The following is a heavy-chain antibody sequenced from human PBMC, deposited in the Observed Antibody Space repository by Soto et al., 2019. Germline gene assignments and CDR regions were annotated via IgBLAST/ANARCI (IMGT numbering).Heavy chain of an antibody. D-gene: IGHD5-12*01. Sequence: GGSLRLSCAASGFTFSDYYMSWIRQAPGKGLEWVSYISSSGSTIYYADSVKGRFTISRDNAKNSLYLQMNSLRAEDTAVYYSARESGYDSNYFDYWGQGTMVTVSS. CDR1: GFTFSDYY. CDR2: ISSSGSTI. CDR3: ARESGYDSNYFDY. V-gene: IGHV3-11*01. J-gene: IGHJ4*02.